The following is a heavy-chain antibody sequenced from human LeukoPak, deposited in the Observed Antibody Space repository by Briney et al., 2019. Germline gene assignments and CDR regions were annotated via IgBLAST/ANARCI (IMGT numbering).Heavy chain of an antibody. CDR1: GFTFSSYG. V-gene: IGHV3-30*18. CDR3: AKVPHGDYAVDY. Sequence: GRSLRLSCAASGFTFSSYGMHWVRQAPGKGLEWVAVISYDGSNKYYADSVKGRFTISRDNSKNTLYLQMNSLRAEDTAVYYCAKVPHGDYAVDYWGQGTLATVSS. CDR2: ISYDGSNK. D-gene: IGHD4-17*01. J-gene: IGHJ4*02.